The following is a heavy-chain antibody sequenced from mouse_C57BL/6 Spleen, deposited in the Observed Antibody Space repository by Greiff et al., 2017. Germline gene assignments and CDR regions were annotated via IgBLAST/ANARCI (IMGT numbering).Heavy chain of an antibody. D-gene: IGHD3-2*02. V-gene: IGHV14-4*01. Sequence: VQLQQSGAELVRPGASVKLSCTASGFNIKDDYMHWVKQRPEQGLEWIGWIDPENGDTEYASKFQGKATITADTSSNAAYLQLSSLTSENAAVYYCTIDSSGLAWFAYWGQGTLVTVAA. CDR1: GFNIKDDY. J-gene: IGHJ3*01. CDR2: IDPENGDT. CDR3: TIDSSGLAWFAY.